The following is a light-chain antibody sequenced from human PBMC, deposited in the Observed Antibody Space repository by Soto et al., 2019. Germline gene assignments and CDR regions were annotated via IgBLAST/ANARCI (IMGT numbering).Light chain of an antibody. CDR3: GTWDTSLSAWV. CDR1: SSNIGNNY. CDR2: ENN. Sequence: QSVLTQPPSVSAAPGQTVTISCSGSSSNIGNNYVSWYQQLPGTAPKLLIYENNKGPSGIPDRFSGSKSGTSATLGITALQTGDEADYYCGTWDTSLSAWVFGGGTKLTVX. V-gene: IGLV1-51*02. J-gene: IGLJ3*02.